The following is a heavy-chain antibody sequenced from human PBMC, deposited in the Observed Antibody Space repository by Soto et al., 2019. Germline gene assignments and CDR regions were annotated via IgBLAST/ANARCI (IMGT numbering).Heavy chain of an antibody. CDR3: ARVGFGALTYYNGMDV. CDR1: CASISSGGYY. CDR2: IHHSGNT. V-gene: IGHV4-31*02. J-gene: IGHJ6*02. D-gene: IGHD3-10*01. Sequence: SETLSLTCTVSCASISSGGYYWSWIRQHPGKGLEWIGYIHHSGNTHYNPSLKSRLTISVDTSKNQFSLKLSSVTAADTALYYCARVGFGALTYYNGMDVWGRGTTVTVSS.